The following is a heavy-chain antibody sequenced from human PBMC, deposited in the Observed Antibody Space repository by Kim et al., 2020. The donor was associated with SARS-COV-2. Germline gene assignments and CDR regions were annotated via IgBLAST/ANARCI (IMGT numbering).Heavy chain of an antibody. CDR1: GGSFSGYY. Sequence: SETLSLTCAVYGGSFSGYYWSWIRQPPGKGLEWIGEINHSGSTNYNPSLKSRVTISVDTSKNQFSLKLSSVTAADTAVYYCARSPIFGVATRSVWFDPWGQGTLVTVSS. D-gene: IGHD3-3*01. CDR2: INHSGST. V-gene: IGHV4-34*01. J-gene: IGHJ5*02. CDR3: ARSPIFGVATRSVWFDP.